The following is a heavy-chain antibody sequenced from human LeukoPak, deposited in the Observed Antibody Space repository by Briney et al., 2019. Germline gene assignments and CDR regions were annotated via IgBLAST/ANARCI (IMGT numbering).Heavy chain of an antibody. CDR1: GFTFSNYW. J-gene: IGHJ4*02. Sequence: GGSLRLSCAASGFTFSNYWIHWVRQAPGKGLEWVSGISWNSGSIGYADSVKGRFTISRDNAKNSLYLQMNSQRAEDTALYYCAKDIGYYYDSSGYVFDYWGQGTLVTVSS. CDR2: ISWNSGSI. D-gene: IGHD3-22*01. CDR3: AKDIGYYYDSSGYVFDY. V-gene: IGHV3-9*01.